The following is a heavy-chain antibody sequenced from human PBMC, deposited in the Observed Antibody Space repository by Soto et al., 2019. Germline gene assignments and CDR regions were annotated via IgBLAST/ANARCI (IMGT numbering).Heavy chain of an antibody. D-gene: IGHD4-17*01. CDR3: AKDRRDGEYNSVYDF. Sequence: QVQLAESGGGVVQPGRSLRLSCVGSGFRFSDYGMHWVRQAPGKGLEWVAMMSFDGTYKYYADSVKGRFIISRDNSKNTLDLQMNSLRAEDTAVYYCAKDRRDGEYNSVYDFWGQGTLVTVSS. CDR1: GFRFSDYG. V-gene: IGHV3-30*18. J-gene: IGHJ4*02. CDR2: MSFDGTYK.